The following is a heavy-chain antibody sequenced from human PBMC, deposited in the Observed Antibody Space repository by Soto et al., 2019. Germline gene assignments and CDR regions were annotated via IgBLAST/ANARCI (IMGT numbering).Heavy chain of an antibody. D-gene: IGHD4-17*01. CDR1: GGSISSGGYY. V-gene: IGHV4-31*03. Sequence: QVQLQESGPGLVKPSQTLSLTCTVSGGSISSGGYYWSWIRQHPGKGLEWIGNIYYSGSTYYNPSLKSRVTISVDTSKNQFSLKLSSVTAADTAVYYCARGHYGDYEYDYYYYGMDVWGQGTTVTVSS. CDR2: IYYSGST. J-gene: IGHJ6*02. CDR3: ARGHYGDYEYDYYYYGMDV.